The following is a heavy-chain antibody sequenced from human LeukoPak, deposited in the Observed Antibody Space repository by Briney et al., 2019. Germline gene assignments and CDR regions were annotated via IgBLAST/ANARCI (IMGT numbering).Heavy chain of an antibody. D-gene: IGHD3-3*01. V-gene: IGHV3-7*01. Sequence: GGSLGLSCAASGFTFSSYWMSWVRQAPGKGLEWVANIKQDGSEKYYVDSVKGRFTISRDNAKNSLYLQMNSLRAEDTAVYYCARLSDEAFYDFWSGYRDYWGQGTLVTVSS. CDR3: ARLSDEAFYDFWSGYRDY. CDR1: GFTFSSYW. J-gene: IGHJ4*02. CDR2: IKQDGSEK.